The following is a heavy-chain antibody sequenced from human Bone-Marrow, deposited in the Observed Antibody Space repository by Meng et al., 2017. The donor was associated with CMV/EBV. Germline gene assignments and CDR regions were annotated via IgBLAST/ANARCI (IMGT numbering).Heavy chain of an antibody. V-gene: IGHV4-61*01. CDR3: ASDRLGIQFDY. Sequence: GSLRRSCTVSGGSVSSGSYYWSWIRQPPGKGLEWIGYIYYSGSTYYNPSLKSRVTISVDTSKNQFSLKLSSVTAADTAVYYCASDRLGIQFDYWGRGTLVTVSS. CDR1: GGSVSSGSYY. D-gene: IGHD6-13*01. CDR2: IYYSGST. J-gene: IGHJ4*02.